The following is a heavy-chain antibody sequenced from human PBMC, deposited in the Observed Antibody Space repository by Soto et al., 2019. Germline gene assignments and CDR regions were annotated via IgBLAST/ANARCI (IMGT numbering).Heavy chain of an antibody. J-gene: IGHJ4*02. D-gene: IGHD1-1*01. CDR1: GGSISSYY. CDR2: IYYSGST. CDR3: AVGPVQLNYFDY. V-gene: IGHV4-59*01. Sequence: QVQLQESGPGLVKPSETLSLTCTVSGGSISSYYWSWIRQPPGKGLEWIGYIYYSGSTNYNPSLKSRVTISVDTSKNQFSLKLSSVTAADTAVYDCAVGPVQLNYFDYWGQGTLVTVSS.